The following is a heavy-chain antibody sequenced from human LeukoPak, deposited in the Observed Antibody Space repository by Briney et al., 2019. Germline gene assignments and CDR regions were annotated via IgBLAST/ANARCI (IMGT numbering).Heavy chain of an antibody. CDR3: ARQTGSGLFILP. Sequence: SETLSLTCTVSGVSISSSNSYWGWIRQPPGKGLEWIGSIYYSGNTYYNASLKSQVSISIDTSKNQFSLRLTSATAADTAVYYCARQTGSGLFILPGGQGTLVTVSS. J-gene: IGHJ4*02. V-gene: IGHV4-39*01. CDR1: GVSISSSNSY. D-gene: IGHD3/OR15-3a*01. CDR2: IYYSGNT.